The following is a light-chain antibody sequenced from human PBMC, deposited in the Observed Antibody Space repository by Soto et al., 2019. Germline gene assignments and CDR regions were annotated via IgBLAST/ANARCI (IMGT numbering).Light chain of an antibody. Sequence: DIQMTQSPSTLSASVGDRLSIACRSSQTISSWLAWYQQKPGKAPNLLIYDASTLERGVPSRFSGTGSGTEFTLTIDRLQPDDFATYYCQQYHTSSITFGQGTRLEIK. CDR1: QTISSW. V-gene: IGKV1-5*01. J-gene: IGKJ5*01. CDR3: QQYHTSSIT. CDR2: DAS.